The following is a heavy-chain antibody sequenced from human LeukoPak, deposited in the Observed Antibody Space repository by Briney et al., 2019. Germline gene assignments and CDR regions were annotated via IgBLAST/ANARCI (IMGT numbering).Heavy chain of an antibody. Sequence: PGGSLRLSCAASGFTFSSYSMNWVRQAPGKGLEWVSYISSSSSTIYYADSVKGRFTISRDNAKNSLYLQMNSLRAEDTAVYYCAREGAMVRGVYYFDYWGQGTLVTVSS. D-gene: IGHD3-10*01. CDR1: GFTFSSYS. V-gene: IGHV3-48*04. J-gene: IGHJ4*02. CDR3: AREGAMVRGVYYFDY. CDR2: ISSSSSTI.